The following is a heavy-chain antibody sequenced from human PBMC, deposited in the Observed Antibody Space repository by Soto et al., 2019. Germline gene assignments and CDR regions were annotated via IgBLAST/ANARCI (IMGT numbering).Heavy chain of an antibody. D-gene: IGHD3-10*01. J-gene: IGHJ6*03. Sequence: GGSLRLSCAASGFTFSSYAMSWVRQAPGKGLEWVSAISGSGGSTHYADSVKGRFTISRDNSKNTLYLQMNSLRAEDTAVYYCAKDTPVPHYYYMDVWGKGTTVTVSS. CDR3: AKDTPVPHYYYMDV. CDR2: ISGSGGST. V-gene: IGHV3-23*01. CDR1: GFTFSSYA.